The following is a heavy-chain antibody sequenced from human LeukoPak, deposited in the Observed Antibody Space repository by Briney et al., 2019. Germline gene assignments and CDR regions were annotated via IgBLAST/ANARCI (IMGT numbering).Heavy chain of an antibody. CDR1: GFTFSSYA. CDR2: MDPDGRTI. V-gene: IGHV3-48*04. D-gene: IGHD2-2*01. Sequence: LTGGSLRLSCAASGFTFSSYAMSWVRQAPGKGLEWVSRMDPDGRTIDYADSVKGRFTISRDNAKNSLYLQMNSLRAEDTAVYYCARDAFNIVVVPAATDYWGQGTLVTVSS. J-gene: IGHJ4*02. CDR3: ARDAFNIVVVPAATDY.